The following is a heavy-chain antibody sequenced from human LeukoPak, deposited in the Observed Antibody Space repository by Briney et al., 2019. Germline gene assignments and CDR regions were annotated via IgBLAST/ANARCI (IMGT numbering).Heavy chain of an antibody. Sequence: SETLSLTCTVSGGSISSYYWSWIRQPPGKGLEWIGYIYYSGSTNYNPSLTSRVTISVDTSKNQFSLKLSSVTAADTAVYYCARVIYYFDYWGQGTLVTVSS. CDR3: ARVIYYFDY. CDR2: IYYSGST. J-gene: IGHJ4*02. V-gene: IGHV4-59*01. CDR1: GGSISSYY. D-gene: IGHD3-16*02.